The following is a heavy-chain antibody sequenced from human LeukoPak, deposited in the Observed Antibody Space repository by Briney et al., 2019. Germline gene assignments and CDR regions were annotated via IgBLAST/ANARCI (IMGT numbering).Heavy chain of an antibody. D-gene: IGHD3-22*01. J-gene: IGHJ4*02. V-gene: IGHV1-69*04. CDR3: ARVAPLVDSGGSRFDY. CDR1: GCTFSSYA. Sequence: SVKVSCKASGCTFSSYAISWVRQAPGQGLEWMGRIIPILGIANYAQKFQGRVTITADKSTSTAYMELSSLRSEDTAVDYCARVAPLVDSGGSRFDYWGQGTLVTVSS. CDR2: IIPILGIA.